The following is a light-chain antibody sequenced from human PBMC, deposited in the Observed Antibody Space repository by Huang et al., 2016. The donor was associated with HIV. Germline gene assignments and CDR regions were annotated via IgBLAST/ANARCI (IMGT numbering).Light chain of an antibody. V-gene: IGKV1-12*01. CDR3: QQSDRFPLT. CDR1: QDISTW. CDR2: AAS. J-gene: IGKJ4*01. Sequence: DIQMTQSPSSVSASVGDKVTITCRASQDISTWLAWYQQKPVNAPKLLIFAASRLHDSVPPRFSGTGAGTSFTLTITNLQPDDFATYYCQQSDRFPLTFGGGTRVDIK.